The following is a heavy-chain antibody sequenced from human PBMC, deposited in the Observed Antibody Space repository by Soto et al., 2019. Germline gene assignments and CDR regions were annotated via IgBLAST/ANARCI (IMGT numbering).Heavy chain of an antibody. V-gene: IGHV4-30-4*01. J-gene: IGHJ4*02. CDR3: AGTYYYDSRGYPFDY. CDR2: IYYRGGT. D-gene: IGHD3-22*01. CDR1: GGSISSGDYY. Sequence: QVQLQESGPGLVKPSQTLSLTCTVSGGSISSGDYYWSWIRQPPGQGLEWFGYIYYRGGTYYNPSLSSRVTMSVYTSKNQFSLQLTSVTAADTAVYYCAGTYYYDSRGYPFDYCCQGTLVTVAA.